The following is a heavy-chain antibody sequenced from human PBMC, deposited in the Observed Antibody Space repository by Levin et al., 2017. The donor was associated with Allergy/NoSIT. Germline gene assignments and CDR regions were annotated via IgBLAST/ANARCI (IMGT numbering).Heavy chain of an antibody. D-gene: IGHD3-9*01. CDR2: IIPIFGTA. V-gene: IGHV1-69*13. CDR3: AREPHYDILTGYEHLPLYY. CDR1: GGTFSSYA. Sequence: SVKVSCKASGGTFSSYAISWVRQAPGQGLEWMGGIIPIFGTANYAQKFQGRVTITADESTSTAYMELSSLRSEDTAVYYCAREPHYDILTGYEHLPLYYWGQGTLVTVSS. J-gene: IGHJ4*02.